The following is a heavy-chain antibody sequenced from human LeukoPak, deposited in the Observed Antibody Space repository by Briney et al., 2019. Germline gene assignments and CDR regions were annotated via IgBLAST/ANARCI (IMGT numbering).Heavy chain of an antibody. CDR2: ISAHSRYI. CDR3: ARDRRGYYGSGISWFDP. Sequence: GGSLRLSCAVSGFSFSDFGMNWVRQAPGKGLEWVSSISAHSRYIYYADSVKGRFTISRDNAQTSLYLQMNSLRAEDTAVYYCARDRRGYYGSGISWFDPWGQGTLVTASS. D-gene: IGHD3-10*01. J-gene: IGHJ5*02. V-gene: IGHV3-21*04. CDR1: GFSFSDFG.